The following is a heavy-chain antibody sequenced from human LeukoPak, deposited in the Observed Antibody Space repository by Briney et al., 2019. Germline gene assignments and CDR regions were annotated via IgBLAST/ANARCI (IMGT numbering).Heavy chain of an antibody. D-gene: IGHD7-27*01. Sequence: GGSLRLSCAGSGFTFGRYEMNWVRQAPGKGLEWISYISNSGSVIFYADSVKGRFTISRDNAKNSLYLQMSSLTVEDTGIYYCARDDSPLPLGKDASDVWGQGTMVTVSS. CDR1: GFTFGRYE. CDR2: ISNSGSVI. V-gene: IGHV3-48*03. CDR3: ARDDSPLPLGKDASDV. J-gene: IGHJ3*01.